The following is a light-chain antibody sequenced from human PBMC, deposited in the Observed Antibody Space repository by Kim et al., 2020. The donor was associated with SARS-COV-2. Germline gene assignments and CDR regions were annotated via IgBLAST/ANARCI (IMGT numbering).Light chain of an antibody. CDR3: KQYCTSPYT. Sequence: WSPRGKPTLDCRARQRVNGNYCAGYPQKPGQAPRLLIYGASSRATGIPDIFSGSGSGTVFTLTIHRLEPEDCALYYCKQYCTSPYTFGQGTRLDI. V-gene: IGKV3-20*01. CDR2: GAS. CDR1: QRVNGNY. J-gene: IGKJ2*01.